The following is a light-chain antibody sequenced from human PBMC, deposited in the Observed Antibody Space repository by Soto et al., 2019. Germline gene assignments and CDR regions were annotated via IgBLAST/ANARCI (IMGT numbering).Light chain of an antibody. V-gene: IGLV2-8*01. J-gene: IGLJ2*01. CDR3: SSYAGSNNVV. CDR1: SSDVGGYNY. CDR2: EVS. Sequence: QSVLTQPPSASWSPGQSVTISCTGTSSDVGGYNYFSWYQQHPGKAPKLMIYEVSKRPSGVPDRFSGSKSGNTASLTVSGLQAEDEADYYCSSYAGSNNVVFGGGTKLTVL.